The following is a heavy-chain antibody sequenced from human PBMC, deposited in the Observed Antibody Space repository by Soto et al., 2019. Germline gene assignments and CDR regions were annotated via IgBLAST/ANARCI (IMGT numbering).Heavy chain of an antibody. D-gene: IGHD3-22*01. CDR3: AKGDGGYYDSSGHSYGFYV. J-gene: IGHJ6*02. CDR2: MSFDGTNE. CDR1: GFTFSFSSYG. Sequence: QVQVVESGGGVVQPGRSLRLSCAGSGFTFSFSSYGMHWVRQAPGKGLEWVALMSFDGTNEYYADSVKGRFTISRDNSKNTLYLQMNSLRAEDTAVYYCAKGDGGYYDSSGHSYGFYVWGQGITVTVSS. V-gene: IGHV3-30*18.